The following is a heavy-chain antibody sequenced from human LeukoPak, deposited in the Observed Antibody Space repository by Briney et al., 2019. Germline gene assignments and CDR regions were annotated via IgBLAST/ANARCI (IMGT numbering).Heavy chain of an antibody. CDR2: ISGHNGNT. CDR1: GYTFTSYG. D-gene: IGHD4-23*01. J-gene: IGHJ4*02. CDR3: GRDLIDYGGNIVY. Sequence: ASVKVSCKASGYTFTSYGISWVRQALGQGLEWMGWISGHNGNTNYAQKVQGRVTMTTDTSTSTAYMELRSLRSDDTAVYYCGRDLIDYGGNIVYWGQGTLVTVSS. V-gene: IGHV1-18*01.